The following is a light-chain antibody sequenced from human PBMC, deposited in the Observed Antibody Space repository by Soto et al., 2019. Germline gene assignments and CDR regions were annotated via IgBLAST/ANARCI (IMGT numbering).Light chain of an antibody. CDR2: AAS. CDR3: QQLKSYPRLFN. V-gene: IGKV1-9*01. CDR1: QGIGSY. J-gene: IGKJ4*01. Sequence: DGQLTQSPSFLSASVGDRVTITCRAIQGIGSYLAWYQQKPGKAPKLLIYAASNLQCGVSSRFIGRGSGTGLALTLSSRQLEDLAFYYCQQLKSYPRLFNFGGGTKVEIK.